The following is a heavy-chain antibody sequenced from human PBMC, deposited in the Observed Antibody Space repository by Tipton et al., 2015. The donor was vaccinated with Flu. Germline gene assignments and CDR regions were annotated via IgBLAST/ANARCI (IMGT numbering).Heavy chain of an antibody. J-gene: IGHJ4*02. Sequence: SLRVSCAASGFTFSSYAMHWVRQAPGKGLEWVAVISYDGSNKYYADSVRGRFTISRDNSKNTLYLQMNSLRAEDTAVYYCARDLVGSGIDYWGQGTLVTVSS. CDR2: ISYDGSNK. CDR1: GFTFSSYA. V-gene: IGHV3-30*01. D-gene: IGHD2-8*02. CDR3: ARDLVGSGIDY.